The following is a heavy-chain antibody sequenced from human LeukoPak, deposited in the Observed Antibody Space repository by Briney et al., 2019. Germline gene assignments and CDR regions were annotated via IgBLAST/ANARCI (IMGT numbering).Heavy chain of an antibody. J-gene: IGHJ6*02. V-gene: IGHV4-34*01. CDR1: GGCFSGYY. Sequence: SSETLSLTCAVYGGCFSGYYWSWIPQPPGKGLEGIGEFNHSEGTHYKPSLKSLVTISVDTPKNRFSLKLSSVTAADTAVYYCARAKYLYCSSTSCYGGYYYYGMDVWGQGTTVTVSS. CDR3: ARAKYLYCSSTSCYGGYYYYGMDV. CDR2: FNHSEGT. D-gene: IGHD2-2*01.